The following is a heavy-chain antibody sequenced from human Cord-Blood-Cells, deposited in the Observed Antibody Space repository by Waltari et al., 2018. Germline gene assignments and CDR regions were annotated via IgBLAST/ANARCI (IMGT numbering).Heavy chain of an antibody. CDR3: ASTSNWVFNWYFDL. V-gene: IGHV1-2*06. CDR2: INPNSGGT. Sequence: QVQLVQSGAEVKKPGASVKVSCKASGYTFTGYYMHWVRQAPGQGLEWMGRINPNSGGTNYAKKFQGRVTMTRDTSISTAYMELSRLRSDDTAVYYCASTSNWVFNWYFDLWGRGTLVTVSS. CDR1: GYTFTGYY. J-gene: IGHJ2*01. D-gene: IGHD7-27*01.